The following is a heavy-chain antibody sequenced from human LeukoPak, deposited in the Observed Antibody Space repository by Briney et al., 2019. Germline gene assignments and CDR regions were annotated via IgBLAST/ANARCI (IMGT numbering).Heavy chain of an antibody. J-gene: IGHJ4*02. D-gene: IGHD4-17*01. CDR1: GGSISRYY. Sequence: SETLTVTCTVSGGSISRYYWSWIRQPPGKGLEWIGYIYYSGSTNYNPSLKSRVTISVDTSKNQFSLKLSSVTAADTAVYYCARDRDGDYLFDYWGQGTLVTVSS. CDR2: IYYSGST. CDR3: ARDRDGDYLFDY. V-gene: IGHV4-59*01.